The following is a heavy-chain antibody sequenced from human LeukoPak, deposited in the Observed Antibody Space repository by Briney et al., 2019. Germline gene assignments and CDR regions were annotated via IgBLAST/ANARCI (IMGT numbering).Heavy chain of an antibody. CDR3: ARAERSSWYDPSDH. Sequence: GGSLRLSCAASGFTFSSYAMHWVRQAPGKGLEYVSVISSKGGSTYYANSVKGRFTISRDNSKNTLYLQMGSLSAEDMAVYYCARAERSSWYDPSDHWGQGNLVTVSS. J-gene: IGHJ4*02. CDR2: ISSKGGST. CDR1: GFTFSSYA. V-gene: IGHV3-64*01. D-gene: IGHD6-13*01.